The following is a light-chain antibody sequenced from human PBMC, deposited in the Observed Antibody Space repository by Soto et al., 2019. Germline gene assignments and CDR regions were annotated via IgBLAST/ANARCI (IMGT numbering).Light chain of an antibody. V-gene: IGKV3-20*01. CDR2: DAS. CDR1: RSVSSIY. CDR3: QQYGSSPWT. J-gene: IGKJ1*01. Sequence: EIVLTQSPGTLSSSPGERVTLSCRASRSVSSIYLASYQQKPGQAPRLLIYDASSRATGIPDRFSGSGSGTDFTLTISRVEPEDLAVYYCQQYGSSPWTFGQGTKVEIK.